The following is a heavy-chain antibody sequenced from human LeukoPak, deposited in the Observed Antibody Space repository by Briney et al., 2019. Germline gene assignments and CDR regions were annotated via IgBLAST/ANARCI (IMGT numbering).Heavy chain of an antibody. CDR2: ISTSSTTI. CDR3: ARDRGYYYDY. V-gene: IGHV3-48*02. Sequence: GGSLRLSCAASGFTFSSHSMNWVRQAPGKGLEWVSYISTSSTTIYYADSVKGRFTISRDDAKNSLYLQMNSLRDEDTAVYYCARDRGYYYDYWGQGTLVTVSS. CDR1: GFTFSSHS. D-gene: IGHD3-10*01. J-gene: IGHJ4*02.